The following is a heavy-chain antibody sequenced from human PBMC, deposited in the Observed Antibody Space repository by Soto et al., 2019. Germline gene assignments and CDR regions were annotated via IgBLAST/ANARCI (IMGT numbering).Heavy chain of an antibody. CDR1: GFTFSSYA. V-gene: IGHV3-23*01. CDR3: AKGPSGSFDNGGFDP. J-gene: IGHJ5*02. D-gene: IGHD1-26*01. CDR2: ISGSGGST. Sequence: EVQLLESGGGLVQPGGSLRLSCEASGFTFSSYAMSWVRQAPGKGLEWVSAISGSGGSTYYADSVKGRFTISRDNSKNTLYLQMNSLRAEDTAVYYCAKGPSGSFDNGGFDPWGQGTLVTVSS.